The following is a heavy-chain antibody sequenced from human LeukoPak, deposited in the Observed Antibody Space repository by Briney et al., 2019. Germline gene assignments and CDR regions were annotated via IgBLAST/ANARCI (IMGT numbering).Heavy chain of an antibody. CDR2: IKSDGSGT. J-gene: IGHJ4*02. CDR3: ARVGGYCDSTTCLAKMDY. V-gene: IGHV3-74*01. Sequence: GGSLRLSCAASGFTFSNYWMHWVRQAPGKGLVWVSRIKSDGSGTSYADSVKGRFTISRDNAKNSLYLQMNSLRAEDTAVYYCARVGGYCDSTTCLAKMDYWGQGTLVTVSS. D-gene: IGHD2-2*01. CDR1: GFTFSNYW.